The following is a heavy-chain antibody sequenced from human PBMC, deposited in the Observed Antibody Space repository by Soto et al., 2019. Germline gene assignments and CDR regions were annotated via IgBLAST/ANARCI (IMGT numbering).Heavy chain of an antibody. V-gene: IGHV6-1*01. Sequence: SQTLSRNCAISGDSVSSNSAAWNWIRQSPSRGLEWLGRTYYRSKWYNDYAGSAKSRIIINPDTSKNQYSLQLNSVTPEDTAVYYCAMGTGTFEYWGQGILVTVSS. CDR3: AMGTGTFEY. J-gene: IGHJ4*02. D-gene: IGHD1-1*01. CDR1: GDSVSSNSAA. CDR2: TYYRSKWYN.